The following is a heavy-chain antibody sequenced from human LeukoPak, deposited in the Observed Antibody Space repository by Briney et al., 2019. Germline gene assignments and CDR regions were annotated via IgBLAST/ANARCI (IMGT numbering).Heavy chain of an antibody. CDR3: ARGPGLSMVRGVTLGFDP. CDR2: IYYSGST. V-gene: IGHV4-30-4*01. D-gene: IGHD3-10*01. CDR1: GGSISSGDYY. Sequence: NPSETLSLTCAVSGGSISSGDYYWSWIRQPPGKGLEWIGYIYYSGSTYYNPSLKSRVTISVDTSKNQFSLKLSSVTAADTAVYYCARGPGLSMVRGVTLGFDPWGQGTLVTVSS. J-gene: IGHJ5*02.